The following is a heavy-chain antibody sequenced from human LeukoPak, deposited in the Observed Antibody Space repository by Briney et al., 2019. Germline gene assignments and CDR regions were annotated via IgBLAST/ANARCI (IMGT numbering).Heavy chain of an antibody. Sequence: PSETLSLTCTVSGGSISSYYWSWIRQPPGKGLEWIGHIYYSGSTNYNPSLKSRVTISVDTSKNQFSLKLSSVTAADTAIYYCARSSSASSYYYGMDVWGQGTTVTVSS. CDR2: IYYSGST. CDR1: GGSISSYY. CDR3: ARSSSASSYYYGMDV. J-gene: IGHJ6*02. V-gene: IGHV4-59*01. D-gene: IGHD6-25*01.